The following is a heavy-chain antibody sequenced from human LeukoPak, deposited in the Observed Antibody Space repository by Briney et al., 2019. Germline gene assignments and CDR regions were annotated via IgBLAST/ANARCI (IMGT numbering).Heavy chain of an antibody. Sequence: GGSLRLSCAASAFTFSSYWMSWVRQAPGKGLEWVANINQDGSEKYYVDSVKGRFTISRDNAKNSLYLQMNSLRAEDTAVYYCARVKVNYGDYGGYDYWGQGTLVTVSS. CDR2: INQDGSEK. CDR3: ARVKVNYGDYGGYDY. CDR1: AFTFSSYW. J-gene: IGHJ4*02. V-gene: IGHV3-7*01. D-gene: IGHD4-17*01.